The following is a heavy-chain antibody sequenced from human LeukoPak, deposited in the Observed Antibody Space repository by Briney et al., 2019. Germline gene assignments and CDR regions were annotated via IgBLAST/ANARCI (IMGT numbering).Heavy chain of an antibody. D-gene: IGHD5-24*01. CDR3: ARDPQENHRDGYRN. V-gene: IGHV3-48*03. CDR1: GFTFSSYE. CDR2: ISSSGSTI. Sequence: GGSLRLSCAASGFTFSSYEMNWVRQAPGKGLEWVSYISSSGSTIYYADSVKGRFTISRDNAKNSLYLQMNSLRAEDTAVYYCARDPQENHRDGYRNWGQGTLVTVSS. J-gene: IGHJ4*02.